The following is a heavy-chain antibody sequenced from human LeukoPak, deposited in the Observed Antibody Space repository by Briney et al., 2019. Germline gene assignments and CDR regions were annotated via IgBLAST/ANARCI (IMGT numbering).Heavy chain of an antibody. V-gene: IGHV1-69*04. CDR3: ARDEYYDFWSGYQY. D-gene: IGHD3-3*01. CDR1: GGTFSSYT. Sequence: SVKVSCKASGGTFSSYTISWVRQAPGQGLEWMGRIIPILGIANYAQKFQGRVTITADKSTSTAYMELSSLRSEDTAVYYCARDEYYDFWSGYQYWGQGALVTVSS. J-gene: IGHJ4*02. CDR2: IIPILGIA.